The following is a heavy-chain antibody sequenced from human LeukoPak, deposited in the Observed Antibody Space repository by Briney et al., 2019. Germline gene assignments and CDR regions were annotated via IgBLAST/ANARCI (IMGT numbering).Heavy chain of an antibody. J-gene: IGHJ4*02. Sequence: PGGSLRLSCVASGFTFSTYAMTWVRQAPGKGLEWVSAISGSGGSTYYADSVKGRFTISRDNSKNTLYLQMNSLRAEDTAVYHCAKAKGAMLLDCWGQGTLVTVSS. CDR3: AKAKGAMLLDC. CDR1: GFTFSTYA. V-gene: IGHV3-23*01. D-gene: IGHD2-2*01. CDR2: ISGSGGST.